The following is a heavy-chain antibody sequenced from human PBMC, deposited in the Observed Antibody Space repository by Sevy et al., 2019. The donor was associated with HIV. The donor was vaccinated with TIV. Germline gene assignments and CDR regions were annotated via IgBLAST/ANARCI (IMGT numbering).Heavy chain of an antibody. CDR3: AKDGVGSSYDRSGPDY. CDR1: GFTFSSYG. J-gene: IGHJ4*02. Sequence: GGSLRLSCAASGFTFSSYGMHWVRQAPGKGLEWVAVIWFDGSNKYYADSVKGRFTISRDNSKNTLYLQMNSRRAVDTAVYYCAKDGVGSSYDRSGPDYWGQGTLVTVSS. V-gene: IGHV3-33*06. D-gene: IGHD3-22*01. CDR2: IWFDGSNK.